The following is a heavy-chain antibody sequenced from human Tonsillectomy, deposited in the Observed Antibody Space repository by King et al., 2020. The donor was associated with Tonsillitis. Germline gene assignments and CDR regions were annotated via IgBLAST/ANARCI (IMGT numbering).Heavy chain of an antibody. Sequence: QLVQSGAEVKKPGSSVKVSCKASGDTFSSYAISWVRQAPGQGLEWMGRIIPILCMANYAQKFQGRVTITADKSTSTAYMELSSLRSEDTAVYYCARDSLGVAFDYWGQGTLVTVSS. J-gene: IGHJ4*02. V-gene: IGHV1-69*04. D-gene: IGHD3-3*01. CDR2: IIPILCMA. CDR3: ARDSLGVAFDY. CDR1: GDTFSSYA.